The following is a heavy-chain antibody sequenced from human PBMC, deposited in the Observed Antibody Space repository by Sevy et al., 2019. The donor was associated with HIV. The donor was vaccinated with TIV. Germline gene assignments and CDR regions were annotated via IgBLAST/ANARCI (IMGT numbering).Heavy chain of an antibody. CDR3: ATFVNMVTRNWFDP. J-gene: IGHJ5*02. CDR1: GYTLTELS. D-gene: IGHD3-10*01. CDR2: FDPEDGEK. V-gene: IGHV1-24*01. Sequence: ASVKVSCKVSGYTLTELSMHWVRQAPGKGLEWMGGFDPEDGEKIYAQKFQGRVTMTEDTSTDTAYMELSSLRSEDTAVYYCATFVNMVTRNWFDPWGQGTLVTVSS.